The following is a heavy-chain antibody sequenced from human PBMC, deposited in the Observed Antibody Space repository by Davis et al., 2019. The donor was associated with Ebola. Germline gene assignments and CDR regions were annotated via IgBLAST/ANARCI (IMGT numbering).Heavy chain of an antibody. V-gene: IGHV1-69*13. J-gene: IGHJ4*02. CDR3: ATHLGVPQAGFDY. Sequence: SVKVSCKSSGHLYLHWVRQAPGQGLEWMGGIIPSFGTTNYAQKFQGRVTITADASTNTAYMELRSLRSEDTAVYYCATHLGVPQAGFDYWGQGIQVTVSS. CDR1: GHLY. D-gene: IGHD6-19*01. CDR2: IIPSFGTT.